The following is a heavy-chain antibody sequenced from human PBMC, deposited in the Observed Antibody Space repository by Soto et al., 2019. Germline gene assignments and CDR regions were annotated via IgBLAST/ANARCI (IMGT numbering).Heavy chain of an antibody. D-gene: IGHD3-3*01. Sequence: SETLSLTCTVSGGSISNYYCNWIRQPAGKGLEWIGRIDTSGSTNYNPSLKSRVTMSVDTSKQEFSLKLSSVTAADTALYYCARGGQAFWSGTFDYWGRGALVTVSS. CDR1: GGSISNYY. CDR2: IDTSGST. J-gene: IGHJ4*02. V-gene: IGHV4-4*07. CDR3: ARGGQAFWSGTFDY.